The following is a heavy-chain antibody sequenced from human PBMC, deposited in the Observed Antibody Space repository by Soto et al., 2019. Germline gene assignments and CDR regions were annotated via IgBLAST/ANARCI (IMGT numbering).Heavy chain of an antibody. CDR1: GGSISSYY. J-gene: IGHJ4*02. CDR3: ARDQRAGYYDFWSGYYFVQ. D-gene: IGHD3-3*01. V-gene: IGHV4-59*01. Sequence: SETLSLTCTVSGGSISSYYWSWIRQPPGKGLEWIGYIYYSGSTNYNPSLKSRVTISVDTSKNQFSLKLSSVTAADTAVYYCARDQRAGYYDFWSGYYFVQWGQGTLVTVSS. CDR2: IYYSGST.